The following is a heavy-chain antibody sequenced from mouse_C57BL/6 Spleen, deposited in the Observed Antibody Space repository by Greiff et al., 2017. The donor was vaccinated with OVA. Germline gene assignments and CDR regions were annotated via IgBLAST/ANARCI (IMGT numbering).Heavy chain of an antibody. CDR1: GYTFTDYN. V-gene: IGHV1-18*01. D-gene: IGHD1-1*01. CDR3: ARWGYYGSSYLGFAY. J-gene: IGHJ3*01. CDR2: INPNNGGT. Sequence: EVKLVESGPELVKPGASVKIPCKASGYTFTDYNMDWVKQSHGKSLEWIGDINPNNGGTIYNQKFKGKATLTVDKSSSTAYMELRSLTSEDTAVYYCARWGYYGSSYLGFAYWGQGTLVTVSA.